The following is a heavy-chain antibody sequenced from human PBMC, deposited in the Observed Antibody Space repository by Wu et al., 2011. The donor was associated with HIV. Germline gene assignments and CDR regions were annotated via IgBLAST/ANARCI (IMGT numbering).Heavy chain of an antibody. CDR1: GYTFTSYY. Sequence: QVQLVQSGAEVKKPGASVKVSCKASGYTFTSYYMHWVRQAPGQGLEWMGRINPSGGSTNNAQKFQGRVTMTRDTSTSTVYMELSSLRSEDTAVYYCARDRPPDGGYGHSYYYYGMDVWGQGTTVPVSS. V-gene: IGHV1-46*01. D-gene: IGHD3-10*01. CDR3: ARDRPPDGGYGHSYYYYGMDV. J-gene: IGHJ6*02. CDR2: INPSGGST.